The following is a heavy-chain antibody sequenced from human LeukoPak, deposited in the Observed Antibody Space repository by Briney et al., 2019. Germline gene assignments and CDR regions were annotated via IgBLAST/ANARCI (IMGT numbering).Heavy chain of an antibody. D-gene: IGHD6-19*01. CDR2: ISGSGGRT. CDR3: AKVWRGPNSSGWSDAFDI. J-gene: IGHJ3*02. CDR1: GFTFSSYA. V-gene: IGHV3-23*01. Sequence: GGSLRLSCAASGFTFSSYAMSWVRQAPGKGLEWVSTISGSGGRTYYADSVKGRFTISRDNSKNTLSLHMNSLRAEDTAVYYCAKVWRGPNSSGWSDAFDIWGQGTMVTVSS.